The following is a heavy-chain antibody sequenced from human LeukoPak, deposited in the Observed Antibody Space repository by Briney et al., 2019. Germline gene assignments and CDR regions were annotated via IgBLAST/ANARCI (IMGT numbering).Heavy chain of an antibody. D-gene: IGHD3-22*01. CDR3: AREVYYDSSGYRGDYPCAFDI. Sequence: SVKVSCKASGGTFSSYAISWVRQAPGQGLEWMGGIIPIFGTANYAQKFQGRVTITADESTSTAYMELSSLRSEDTAVYYCAREVYYDSSGYRGDYPCAFDIWGQGTMVTVSS. J-gene: IGHJ3*02. CDR1: GGTFSSYA. V-gene: IGHV1-69*13. CDR2: IIPIFGTA.